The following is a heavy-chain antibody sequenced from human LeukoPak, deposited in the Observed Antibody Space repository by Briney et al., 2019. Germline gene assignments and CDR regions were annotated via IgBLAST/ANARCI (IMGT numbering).Heavy chain of an antibody. CDR2: IYYSGST. D-gene: IGHD6-19*01. CDR1: GGSISSYY. J-gene: IGHJ4*02. CDR3: ARRDSSGWYGY. V-gene: IGHV4-59*08. Sequence: PSETLSLTCTVSGGSISSYYWSWIRQPPGKGLEGIGYIYYSGSTNYNPSLKSRVTISVDTSKNQFSLKLSSVTAAATAVYYCARRDSSGWYGYWGQGTLVTVSS.